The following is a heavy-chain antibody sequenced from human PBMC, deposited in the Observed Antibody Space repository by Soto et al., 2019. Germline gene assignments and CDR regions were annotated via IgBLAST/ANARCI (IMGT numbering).Heavy chain of an antibody. V-gene: IGHV4-59*08. Sequence: SETLSLTCTVSGGSISSYYWSWIRQPPGKGLEWIGYIYYSGSTNYNPSLKSRVTISGDTSKNQFSLKLSSVTAADTAVYYCASARYVWGGAFFDYWGQGTLVTVSS. D-gene: IGHD3-16*01. CDR1: GGSISSYY. CDR2: IYYSGST. J-gene: IGHJ4*02. CDR3: ASARYVWGGAFFDY.